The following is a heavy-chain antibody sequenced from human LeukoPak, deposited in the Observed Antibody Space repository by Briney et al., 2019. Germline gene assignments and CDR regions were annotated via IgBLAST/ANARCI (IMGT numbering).Heavy chain of an antibody. CDR2: MYYSGST. CDR1: GGSISSYY. J-gene: IGHJ4*02. D-gene: IGHD3-22*01. CDR3: ARSNTYYYDSFQFDY. Sequence: SETLSLTCTVSGGSISSYYWSWIRQPPGKGLEWIGYMYYSGSTNYNPSTNYNPSLKSRVTISVDTSKNQFSLKLSSVTTVDTAVYYCARSNTYYYDSFQFDYWGQGTLVTVSS. V-gene: IGHV4-59*01.